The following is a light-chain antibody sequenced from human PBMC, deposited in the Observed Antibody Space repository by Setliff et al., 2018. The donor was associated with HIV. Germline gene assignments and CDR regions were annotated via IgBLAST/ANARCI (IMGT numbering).Light chain of an antibody. CDR1: KLGDKY. Sequence: SHELTQPPSVSVSPGQTASIACSGDKLGDKYACWYQQKPGQSPVLVIYQDNKRPSGIPERFSGSNSGNTATLTISGTQALDEADYYCQAWDSSTAVYVFGTGTNVTVL. CDR3: QAWDSSTAVYV. CDR2: QDN. J-gene: IGLJ1*01. V-gene: IGLV3-1*01.